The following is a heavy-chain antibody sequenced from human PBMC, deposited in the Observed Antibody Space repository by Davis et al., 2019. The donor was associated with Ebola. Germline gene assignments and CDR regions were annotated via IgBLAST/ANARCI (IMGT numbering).Heavy chain of an antibody. V-gene: IGHV3-21*01. CDR3: AEGGTNNFLGAN. Sequence: PGGSLRLSCAASGFTFSNYSMNWVRQAPGKGLEWVSSISGISRYIYYADSLKGRFTISRDNAKNSLYLQMNSLRAEDTAVFYCAEGGTNNFLGANWGQGTLVTVSS. CDR1: GFTFSNYS. D-gene: IGHD2-8*01. J-gene: IGHJ4*02. CDR2: ISGISRYI.